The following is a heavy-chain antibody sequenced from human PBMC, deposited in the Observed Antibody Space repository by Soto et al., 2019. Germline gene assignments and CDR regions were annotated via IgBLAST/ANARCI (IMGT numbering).Heavy chain of an antibody. D-gene: IGHD3-10*01. CDR3: AHSSDGYPMSYFDY. CDR1: GFSLSTSGVR. CDR2: IYWDDDK. V-gene: IGHV2-5*02. J-gene: IGHJ4*02. Sequence: QITLKESGPTLVKPTQTLTLTCTFSGFSLSTSGVRVGWIRQPQGKALEWLALIYWDDDKRCSPSLKSRLTIISDTSNNHVVLTMTNMDPVDTATYYCAHSSDGYPMSYFDYWVQGTLVTVSS.